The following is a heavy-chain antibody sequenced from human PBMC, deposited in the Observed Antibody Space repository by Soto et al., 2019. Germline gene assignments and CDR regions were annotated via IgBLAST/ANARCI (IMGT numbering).Heavy chain of an antibody. CDR1: GFTFSSYS. CDR3: TTLRFSGNYSPLDL. D-gene: IGHD3-10*01. CDR2: ISGRGDST. V-gene: IGHV3-23*01. J-gene: IGHJ5*02. Sequence: PGGSLRLSCADSGFTFSSYSMSWVRQAPGKGLEWVSHISGRGDSTYYADSVKGRFTTSRDNSKKTLYLQMNSLRAEDTAIYYCTTLRFSGNYSPLDLWGQGTLVT.